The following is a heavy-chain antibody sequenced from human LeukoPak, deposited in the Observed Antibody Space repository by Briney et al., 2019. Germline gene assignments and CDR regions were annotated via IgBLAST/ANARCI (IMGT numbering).Heavy chain of an antibody. CDR1: GFTFDDYA. CDR3: AKDRGFSSYYFDY. V-gene: IGHV3-9*01. CDR2: ISWNSGSI. J-gene: IGHJ4*02. D-gene: IGHD3-3*01. Sequence: PGGSLRLCCAASGFTFDDYAMHWVRQAPGKGLEWVSGISWNSGSIGYADSVKGRFTISRDNAKNSLYLQMNSLRAEDTALYYCAKDRGFSSYYFDYWGQGTLVTVSS.